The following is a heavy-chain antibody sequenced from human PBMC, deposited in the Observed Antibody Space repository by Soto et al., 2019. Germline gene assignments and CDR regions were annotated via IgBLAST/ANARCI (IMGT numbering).Heavy chain of an antibody. V-gene: IGHV3-11*06. J-gene: IGHJ4*02. CDR1: GFTFSDYY. Sequence: QVQLVESGGGLVKPGGSLRLSCAASGFTFSDYYMSWIRQAPGKGLVWVSHIGPSGSGTRDADSVQGRFTISRDNARNTLYLQMNSLRDEDTAVYYCTRDNNWSYDYWGQGILVTVSS. CDR3: TRDNNWSYDY. D-gene: IGHD1-1*01. CDR2: IGPSGSGT.